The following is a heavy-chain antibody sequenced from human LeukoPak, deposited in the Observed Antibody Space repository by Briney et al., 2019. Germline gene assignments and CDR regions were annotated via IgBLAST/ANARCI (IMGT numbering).Heavy chain of an antibody. Sequence: SETLSLTCTASGGSISSYYWSWIRQPAGKGLEWIGRIYTSGSTKYNPSLTRRGTMSVETSKNQFSLKLSSVTAADTAVYYCARGTDYDFWSGYLPDAFDIWGQGTMVTVSS. CDR1: GGSISSYY. V-gene: IGHV4-4*07. CDR3: ARGTDYDFWSGYLPDAFDI. CDR2: IYTSGST. J-gene: IGHJ3*02. D-gene: IGHD3-3*01.